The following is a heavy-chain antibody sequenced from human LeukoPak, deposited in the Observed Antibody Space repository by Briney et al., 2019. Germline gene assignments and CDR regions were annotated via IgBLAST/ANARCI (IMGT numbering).Heavy chain of an antibody. CDR3: ARHIYVWGSYPDY. CDR2: IYYSGST. J-gene: IGHJ4*02. D-gene: IGHD3-16*02. Sequence: SETLSLTCTVSGGSISSSSYYWGWIRQPPGRGREGMGSIYYSGSTYYNPSLKSRVTISVDTSKNQFSLKLSSVTAADTAVYYCARHIYVWGSYPDYWGQGTLVTVSS. V-gene: IGHV4-39*01. CDR1: GGSISSSSYY.